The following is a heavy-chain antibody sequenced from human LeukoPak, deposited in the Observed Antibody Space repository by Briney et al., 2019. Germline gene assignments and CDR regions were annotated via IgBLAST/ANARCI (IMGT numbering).Heavy chain of an antibody. D-gene: IGHD1-26*01. J-gene: IGHJ4*02. CDR2: INPNSGGT. Sequence: GASVKVSCKASGYTFTGYYMHWVRQAPGQGLEWMGWINPNSGGTNYAQKFQGRVTMTRDTSISTAYMELSRLRSDDTAVYYCARAPSGSYHYFDYWGQGTLVTVSS. CDR1: GYTFTGYY. V-gene: IGHV1-2*02. CDR3: ARAPSGSYHYFDY.